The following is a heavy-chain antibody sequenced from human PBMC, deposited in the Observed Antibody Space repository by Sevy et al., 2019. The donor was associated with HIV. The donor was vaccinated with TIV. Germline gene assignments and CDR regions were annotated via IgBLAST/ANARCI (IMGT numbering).Heavy chain of an antibody. J-gene: IGHJ6*03. V-gene: IGHV3-33*06. Sequence: GGSLRLSCAASGFTFSSYGMHWVRQAPGKGLEWVAVIWYDGSNKYYADSVKGRFTIPRDNSKNTLYLQMNSLRAEDTAVYYCAKEGHCSGGSCYYPSLMDVWGKGTTVTVSS. CDR1: GFTFSSYG. CDR3: AKEGHCSGGSCYYPSLMDV. CDR2: IWYDGSNK. D-gene: IGHD2-15*01.